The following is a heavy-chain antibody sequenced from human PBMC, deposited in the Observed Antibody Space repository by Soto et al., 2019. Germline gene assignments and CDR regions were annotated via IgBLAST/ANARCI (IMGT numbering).Heavy chain of an antibody. J-gene: IGHJ6*02. CDR2: ISSSSSYI. V-gene: IGHV3-21*01. CDR1: GFTFSSYS. Sequence: EVQLVESGGGLVKPGGSLRLSCAASGFTFSSYSMNWVRQAPGKGLEWVSSISSSSSYIYYADSVKGRFTISRDNAKNSLYLQMNSVRAEDTAVYYCARGQKDIVVVVAATEYYYYYYGMDVWGQGTTVTVSS. CDR3: ARGQKDIVVVVAATEYYYYYYGMDV. D-gene: IGHD2-15*01.